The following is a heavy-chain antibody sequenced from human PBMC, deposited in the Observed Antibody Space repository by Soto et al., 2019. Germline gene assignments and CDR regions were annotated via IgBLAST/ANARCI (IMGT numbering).Heavy chain of an antibody. D-gene: IGHD3-9*01. V-gene: IGHV1-69*04. CDR2: FIPILERR. Sequence: QVLVMQSGAEVKNPGSSVRVSCKASGGPFSSHSITWVRQAPGQGLEWMGRFIPILERRDHAQRFHGRVTITADTTTSTAYMDLTDLRSQDTAIYYWILRGLAQDFYFWGQGTQVTVS. J-gene: IGHJ4*02. CDR1: GGPFSSHS. CDR3: ILRGLAQDFYF.